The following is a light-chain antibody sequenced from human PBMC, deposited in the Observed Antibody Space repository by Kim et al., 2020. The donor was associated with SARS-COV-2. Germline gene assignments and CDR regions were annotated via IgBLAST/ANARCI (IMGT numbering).Light chain of an antibody. V-gene: IGKV1-39*01. CDR1: QSISSY. CDR3: QQSYSTPWT. J-gene: IGKJ1*01. Sequence: DIQMTQSPSSLSASVGDRVTITCRASQSISSYLNWYQQKPGKAPKLLIYAASSLQSGVPSRFSGSGSGTDFTLTISSLQPEDFATYCGQQSYSTPWTFGQGTKVDIK. CDR2: AAS.